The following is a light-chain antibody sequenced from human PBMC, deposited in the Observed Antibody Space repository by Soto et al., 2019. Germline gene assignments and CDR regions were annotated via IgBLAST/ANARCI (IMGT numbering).Light chain of an antibody. CDR1: QSVSSN. Sequence: EIVRRQSIATLSMSPGERATLSCRASQSVSSNLAWYQQKPGQAPRLLMYGASPRATGIPARFSGSGSGTEFTLTISSLLSEDFAVYCGQQYNNSPRGTFAQGTKVDIK. J-gene: IGKJ1*01. V-gene: IGKV3-15*01. CDR3: QQYNNSPRGT. CDR2: GAS.